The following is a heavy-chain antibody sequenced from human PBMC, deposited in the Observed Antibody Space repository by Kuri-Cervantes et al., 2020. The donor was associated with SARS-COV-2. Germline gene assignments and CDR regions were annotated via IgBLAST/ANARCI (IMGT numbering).Heavy chain of an antibody. D-gene: IGHD2-2*02. CDR3: AIEIGYCSSTSCYKYFQH. CDR1: GFTFSSYG. Sequence: GESLKISCAASGFTFSSYGMHWVRQAPGKGLEWVAFIRYDGSNKYYADSVKGRFTISRDNSKNTLYLQMNSLRAEDTALYYCAIEIGYCSSTSCYKYFQHWGQGTLVTDSS. V-gene: IGHV3-30*02. J-gene: IGHJ1*01. CDR2: IRYDGSNK.